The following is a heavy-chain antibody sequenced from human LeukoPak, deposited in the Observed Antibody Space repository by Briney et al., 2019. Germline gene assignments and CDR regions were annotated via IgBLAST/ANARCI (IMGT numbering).Heavy chain of an antibody. V-gene: IGHV6-1*01. CDR3: ARDNDSSGYDWYYFDY. D-gene: IGHD5-12*01. Sequence: SQTLSLTCAISGDSVSSNSAAWNWIRQSPSRGLEWLGRTYYRSKWYSDYAVSVKSRITINPDTSKNQFSLQLNSVTPEDTAVYYCARDNDSSGYDWYYFDYWGQGTLVTVSS. CDR2: TYYRSKWYS. J-gene: IGHJ4*02. CDR1: GDSVSSNSAA.